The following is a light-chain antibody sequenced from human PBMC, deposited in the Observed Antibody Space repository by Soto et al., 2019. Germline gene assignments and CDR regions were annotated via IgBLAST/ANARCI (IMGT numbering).Light chain of an antibody. CDR1: SSDVGGYNY. CDR2: EVT. V-gene: IGLV2-14*01. J-gene: IGLJ1*01. CDR3: SSYTRTITFV. Sequence: QSALTQPASVSGSPGQSITISCTGTSSDVGGYNYVSWYQQTPGKAPKLMIYEVTNRPSGVSNRFSGSKSGNTASLTISGLQAEDEADFYCSSYTRTITFVFGTGTKVTVL.